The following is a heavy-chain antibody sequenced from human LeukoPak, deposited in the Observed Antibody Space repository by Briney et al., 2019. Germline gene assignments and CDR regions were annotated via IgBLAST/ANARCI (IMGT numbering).Heavy chain of an antibody. CDR2: IYYSGST. V-gene: IGHV4-59*01. Sequence: SETLSLTCTVSGGSISSYYWSWIRQPPGKGLEWIGYIYYSGSTNYNPSLESRVTISVDTSKNQFSLKLSSVTAADTAVYYCARGPSNDYSDYWGQGTLVTVSS. D-gene: IGHD2-8*01. CDR3: ARGPSNDYSDY. J-gene: IGHJ4*02. CDR1: GGSISSYY.